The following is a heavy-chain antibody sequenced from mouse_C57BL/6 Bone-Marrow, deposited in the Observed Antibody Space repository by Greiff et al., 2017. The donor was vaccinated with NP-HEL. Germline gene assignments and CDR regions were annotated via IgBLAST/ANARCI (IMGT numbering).Heavy chain of an antibody. CDR1: GFTFSSYG. CDR2: ISSGGSYT. D-gene: IGHD4-1*02. CDR3: ASRNWAWFAY. Sequence: EVKVVESGGDLVKSGGSLKLSCAASGFTFSSYGMSWVRQTPDKRLEWVATISSGGSYTYYPDSVKGRFTISRNNAKNTLYLQMSSLKSEDTAMYFFASRNWAWFAYWGQGTLVTVSA. J-gene: IGHJ3*01. V-gene: IGHV5-6*02.